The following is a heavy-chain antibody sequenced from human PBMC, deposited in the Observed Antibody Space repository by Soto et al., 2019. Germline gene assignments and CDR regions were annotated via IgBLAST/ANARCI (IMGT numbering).Heavy chain of an antibody. V-gene: IGHV1-69*13. Sequence: ASVKVSCKASGGTFSSYAISWVRQAPGQGLEWMGGIIPIFGTANYAQKFQGRVTITADESTSTAYMELSSLRSEDTAVYYCAAEYSSSSDHFDYWGQGTLVTVSS. D-gene: IGHD6-6*01. J-gene: IGHJ4*02. CDR3: AAEYSSSSDHFDY. CDR1: GGTFSSYA. CDR2: IIPIFGTA.